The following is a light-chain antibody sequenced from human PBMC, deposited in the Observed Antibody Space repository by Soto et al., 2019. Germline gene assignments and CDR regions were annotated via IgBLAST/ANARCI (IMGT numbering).Light chain of an antibody. J-gene: IGKJ1*01. CDR1: RSVSSSY. CDR2: GAS. V-gene: IGKV3-20*01. Sequence: EIALTQSPGTLSLSPGQRATLSGRASRSVSSSYLAWYQQKPGQAPRLLIYGASSRATGIPDRFSGSGSGTDFTLTISRLEPEDFAVYYCQQYGSSPPTFGQGTKV. CDR3: QQYGSSPPT.